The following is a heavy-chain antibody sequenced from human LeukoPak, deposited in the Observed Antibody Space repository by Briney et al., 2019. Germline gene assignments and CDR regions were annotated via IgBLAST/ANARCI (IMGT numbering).Heavy chain of an antibody. Sequence: SETLSFSCTVSGGSISSYYWSWIRQPPEEGLEWIWIIYYSGSTNYNPSLKSRVTISVDTSKNQFSLKLSTVTAADTAVYYCARGLHVYDILTGYYNGSWFDPWGQGTLVTVSS. V-gene: IGHV4-59*01. D-gene: IGHD3-9*01. CDR3: ARGLHVYDILTGYYNGSWFDP. CDR1: GGSISSYY. CDR2: IYYSGST. J-gene: IGHJ5*02.